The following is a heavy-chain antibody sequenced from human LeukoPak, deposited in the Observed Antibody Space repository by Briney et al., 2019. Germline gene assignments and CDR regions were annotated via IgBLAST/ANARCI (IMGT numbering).Heavy chain of an antibody. V-gene: IGHV1-2*02. J-gene: IGHJ4*02. CDR3: ARDPTGPIEGFDY. CDR1: GGTFSSYA. D-gene: IGHD1-26*01. Sequence: ASVKVSCKASGGTFSSYAISWVRQAPGQGLEWMGWINPNSGGTTYAQKFQGRVTMTWDTSISTTYMNLIGLTSDDTAVYFCARDPTGPIEGFDYWGQGTLVTVSS. CDR2: INPNSGGT.